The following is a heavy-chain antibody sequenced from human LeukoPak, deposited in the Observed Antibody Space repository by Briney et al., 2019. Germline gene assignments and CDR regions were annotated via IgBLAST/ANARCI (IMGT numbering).Heavy chain of an antibody. CDR2: INPYNGNT. V-gene: IGHV1-18*01. Sequence: ASVKVSCKASGYIFTNYGISWVRQAPGQGLEWMAWINPYNGNTNYAQKLQSRVTMTTDTSTSTAYMELRSLTSDDTAVYYCARVNNYDILSSFDSWGQGTLVTVSS. D-gene: IGHD3-9*01. CDR1: GYIFTNYG. CDR3: ARVNNYDILSSFDS. J-gene: IGHJ4*02.